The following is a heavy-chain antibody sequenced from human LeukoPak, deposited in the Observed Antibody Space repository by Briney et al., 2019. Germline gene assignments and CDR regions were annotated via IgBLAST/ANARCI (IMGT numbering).Heavy chain of an antibody. CDR2: IHVSGST. CDR3: ARDFDSPLAFDI. D-gene: IGHD3-9*01. V-gene: IGHV4-61*02. J-gene: IGHJ3*02. CDR1: GGSISSTTYY. Sequence: SETLSLTCTVSGGSISSTTYYWSWIRQPAGKGLEWIGRIHVSGSTNYNPSLKSRITISVDTSKNQFFLKLSSVTAADTAVYYCARDFDSPLAFDIRGQGTMVTVSS.